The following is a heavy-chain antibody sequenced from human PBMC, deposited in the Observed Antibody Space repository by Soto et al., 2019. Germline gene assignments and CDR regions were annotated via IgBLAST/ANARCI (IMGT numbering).Heavy chain of an antibody. Sequence: SETLSLTCSVLDDSISDSRYYWGWIRQSPEKGLEWIGSISHDGHAYYNPPLKSRVTLFADTSRNQFSLKMKSVTVADTALYFCARKVYGDYLGGNWFDPWGQGARVTFSS. CDR1: DDSISDSRYY. D-gene: IGHD4-17*01. J-gene: IGHJ5*02. CDR3: ARKVYGDYLGGNWFDP. V-gene: IGHV4-39*01. CDR2: ISHDGHA.